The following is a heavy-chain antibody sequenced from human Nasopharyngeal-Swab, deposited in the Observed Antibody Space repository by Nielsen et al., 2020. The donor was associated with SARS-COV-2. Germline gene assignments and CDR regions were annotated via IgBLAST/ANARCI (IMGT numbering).Heavy chain of an antibody. J-gene: IGHJ2*01. V-gene: IGHV1-2*06. Sequence: ASVKVSCKASGYTFTGYYMHWVRQAPGQGLEWMGRINPNSGGTNYAQKFQGRVTMTRDTSISTAYMELSRRRSDDTAVYYCAGGVGSGSYYTYWYFDLWGRGTLVTVSS. CDR3: AGGVGSGSYYTYWYFDL. CDR1: GYTFTGYY. D-gene: IGHD3-10*01. CDR2: INPNSGGT.